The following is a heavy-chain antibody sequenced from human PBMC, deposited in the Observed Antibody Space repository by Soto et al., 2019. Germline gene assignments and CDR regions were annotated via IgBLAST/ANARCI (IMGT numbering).Heavy chain of an antibody. Sequence: LRLSCVASGFTFNSSEMNWVRQAPGKGLECVSYINSGGGTIYYADSVKGRFTISRDNAKNSLYLQMNSLRDEDTAVYYCARVRNWGQGTLVTVSS. V-gene: IGHV3-48*03. CDR3: ARVRN. J-gene: IGHJ4*02. CDR1: GFTFNSSE. CDR2: INSGGGTI.